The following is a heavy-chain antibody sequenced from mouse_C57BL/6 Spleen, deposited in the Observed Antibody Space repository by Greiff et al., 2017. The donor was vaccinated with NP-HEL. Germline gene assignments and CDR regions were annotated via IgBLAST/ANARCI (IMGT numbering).Heavy chain of an antibody. Sequence: VQLKESGGGLVKPGGSLKLSCAASGFTFSSYTMSWVRQTPEKRLEWVATISGGGGNTYYPDSVKGRFTISRDNAKNTLYLQMSSLRSEDTALYYCARHDYDEGVFAYWGQGTLVTVSA. CDR3: ARHDYDEGVFAY. V-gene: IGHV5-9*01. CDR2: ISGGGGNT. J-gene: IGHJ3*01. CDR1: GFTFSSYT. D-gene: IGHD2-4*01.